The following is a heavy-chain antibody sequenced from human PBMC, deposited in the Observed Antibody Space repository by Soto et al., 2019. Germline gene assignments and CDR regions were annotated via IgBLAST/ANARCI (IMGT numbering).Heavy chain of an antibody. CDR2: VSHDGTTV. CDR3: EKGYYISGSWLPTFAS. J-gene: IGHJ1*01. V-gene: IGHV3-30*18. Sequence: QVQLVDSGGGVVQPGRSLRLSCAASGFIFSTYAMHWVRQAPGKGLEWVAVVSHDGTTVHFADSVKGRYTISRDNSKNTLYLQMNSQRPEDTAIYYCEKGYYISGSWLPTFASWGQVTLVTVSS. CDR1: GFIFSTYA. D-gene: IGHD3-10*01.